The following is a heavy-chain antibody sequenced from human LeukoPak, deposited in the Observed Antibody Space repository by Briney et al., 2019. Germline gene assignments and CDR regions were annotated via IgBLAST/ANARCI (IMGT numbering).Heavy chain of an antibody. Sequence: SETLSLTCSVSGGSISSYYWNWIRQPPGKGLEWIGNIYYTGSTNYNPSLKSRVTTSVDTSKNQFSLSLTSVTAADTAVYYCARTRGAAVNFDYWGQGTLVTVSS. D-gene: IGHD6-13*01. V-gene: IGHV4-59*01. CDR2: IYYTGST. CDR3: ARTRGAAVNFDY. J-gene: IGHJ4*02. CDR1: GGSISSYY.